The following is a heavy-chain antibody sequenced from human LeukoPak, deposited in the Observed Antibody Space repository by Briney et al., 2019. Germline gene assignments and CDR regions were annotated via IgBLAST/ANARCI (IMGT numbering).Heavy chain of an antibody. V-gene: IGHV1-24*01. Sequence: ASVKVSCKVSGYTLTELSMHWVRQAPGKGLEWMGGFDPEDGETIYAQKFRGRVTMTRDTSISAAYMELRTLRSDDTAIYYCARDFFASGSDGASYSGLDVWGQGTTVTVSS. CDR2: FDPEDGET. CDR1: GYTLTELS. J-gene: IGHJ6*02. D-gene: IGHD3-10*01. CDR3: ARDFFASGSDGASYSGLDV.